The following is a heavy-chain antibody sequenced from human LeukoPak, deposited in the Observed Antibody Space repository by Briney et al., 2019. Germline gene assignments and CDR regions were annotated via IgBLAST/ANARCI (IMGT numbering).Heavy chain of an antibody. V-gene: IGHV3-7*03. Sequence: GGSLRLSCAASGFTFSSYGLSWVRQAPGKGLEWVADIMDGGSDKYYVDSVKGRFTVSRDNSKNSLYLQMNSLRAEDTAVYYCARDGGRPLSIPFSWGQRTLVTVSS. CDR2: IMDGGSDK. CDR1: GFTFSSYG. D-gene: IGHD2/OR15-2a*01. J-gene: IGHJ5*02. CDR3: ARDGGRPLSIPFS.